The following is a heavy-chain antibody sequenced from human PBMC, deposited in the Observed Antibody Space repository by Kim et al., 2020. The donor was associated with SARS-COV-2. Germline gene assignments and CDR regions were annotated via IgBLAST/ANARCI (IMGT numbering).Heavy chain of an antibody. D-gene: IGHD5-12*01. CDR3: AGGGWLPDSDY. J-gene: IGHJ4*02. CDR2: IWYDGSNK. CDR1: GFTFSSYG. V-gene: IGHV3-33*01. Sequence: GGSLRLSCAASGFTFSSYGMHWVRQAPGKGLEWVAVIWYDGSNKYYADSVKGRFTISRDNSKNTLYLQMNSLRAEDTAVYYCAGGGWLPDSDYWGQGTLVTVSS.